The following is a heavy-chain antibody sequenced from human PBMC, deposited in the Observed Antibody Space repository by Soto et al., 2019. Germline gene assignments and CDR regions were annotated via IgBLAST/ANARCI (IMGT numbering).Heavy chain of an antibody. CDR1: GYTFTSYG. V-gene: IGHV1-18*04. CDR3: ARDLYYYDSSGPPEY. J-gene: IGHJ4*02. D-gene: IGHD3-22*01. Sequence: QVQLVQSGAEVKKPGASVKVSCKASGYTFTSYGISWVRQAPGQGLEWMGWISAYNGDTNYAQKLQGRVTMTTDTSTSTAYMELRSLRSDDTAVYYCARDLYYYDSSGPPEYWGQGTLVTVSS. CDR2: ISAYNGDT.